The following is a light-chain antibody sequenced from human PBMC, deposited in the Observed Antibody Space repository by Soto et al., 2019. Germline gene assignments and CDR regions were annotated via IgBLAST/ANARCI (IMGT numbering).Light chain of an antibody. V-gene: IGKV1D-8*01. J-gene: IGKJ1*01. CDR1: QGISSY. CDR2: AAS. Sequence: IQMTHSPSSLSASLGDRVTIICRISQGISSYLAWYQQKPGKAPELLIYAASTLQSGVPSRFSGSGSGTDFTLTISCLQSEDFATYYCQQYYSFPWTFGQGTKVDIK. CDR3: QQYYSFPWT.